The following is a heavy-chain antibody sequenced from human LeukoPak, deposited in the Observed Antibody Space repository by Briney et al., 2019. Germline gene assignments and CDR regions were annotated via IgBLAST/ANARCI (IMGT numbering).Heavy chain of an antibody. CDR2: INPSGGST. J-gene: IGHJ6*02. D-gene: IGHD3-22*01. Sequence: GASVKVSCKASGYTFTSYYMHWVRQAPGQGLEWMGIINPSGGSTSYAQKFQGRVTITADESTSTAYMELSSLRSEDTAVYYCAREEVTMIVVGYYYGMDVWGQGTTVTVSS. CDR1: GYTFTSYY. V-gene: IGHV1-46*01. CDR3: AREEVTMIVVGYYYGMDV.